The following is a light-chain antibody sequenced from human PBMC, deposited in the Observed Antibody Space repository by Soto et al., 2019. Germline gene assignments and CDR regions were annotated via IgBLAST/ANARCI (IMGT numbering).Light chain of an antibody. CDR3: AAWDDSLNGPV. J-gene: IGLJ3*02. CDR2: SNN. Sequence: SVLTQPPSASGTPGQRVTISCSGSSSNIGSNTVTWYQQVPGTAPKLLIYSNNQRPSGVPDRFSGSKSGTSVSLAISGLQSEDEADYYCAAWDDSLNGPVFGGGTQLTVL. V-gene: IGLV1-44*01. CDR1: SSNIGSNT.